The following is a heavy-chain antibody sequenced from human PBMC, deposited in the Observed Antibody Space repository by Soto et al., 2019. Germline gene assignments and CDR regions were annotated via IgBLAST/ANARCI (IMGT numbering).Heavy chain of an antibody. CDR1: GYTFTSYG. J-gene: IGHJ6*03. CDR3: ARVPLRVYAQYYYYMDV. CDR2: ISAYNGNT. V-gene: IGHV1-18*01. Sequence: QVQLVQSGAEVKKPGASVKVSCKASGYTFTSYGITWVRQAPGQGLEWMGWISAYNGNTNYAQKLQGRVTKNTGTSTSTANMELRSLTSDDTAVYYCARVPLRVYAQYYYYMDVWGKGTTVTVSS. D-gene: IGHD2-8*01.